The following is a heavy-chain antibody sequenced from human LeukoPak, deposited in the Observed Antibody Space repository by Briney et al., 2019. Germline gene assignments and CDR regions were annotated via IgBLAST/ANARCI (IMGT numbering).Heavy chain of an antibody. Sequence: PGGSLRLPCAASGFTFSDYYMSWIRQAPGKGLEWVSYISSSSSYTNYADSVKDRFTISRDNAKNSLYPQMNSLRAEDTAVYYCARTVEMATPWGQGTLVTVSS. J-gene: IGHJ5*02. D-gene: IGHD5-24*01. CDR2: ISSSSSYT. CDR3: ARTVEMATP. V-gene: IGHV3-11*03. CDR1: GFTFSDYY.